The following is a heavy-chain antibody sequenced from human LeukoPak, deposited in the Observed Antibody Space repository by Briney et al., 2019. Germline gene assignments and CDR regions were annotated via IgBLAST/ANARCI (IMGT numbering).Heavy chain of an antibody. J-gene: IGHJ4*02. V-gene: IGHV3-7*01. Sequence: GGSLRLSCAASGFTFSSYSMNWVRQAPGKGLEWVANVKKDGSEKYYVDSVKGRFTISRDNAKTSLYLQMNSLRADDTAVYYCARDLSGVTGYTYGRGIDYWGQGTLVTVSS. CDR3: ARDLSGVTGYTYGRGIDY. CDR1: GFTFSSYS. CDR2: VKKDGSEK. D-gene: IGHD5-18*01.